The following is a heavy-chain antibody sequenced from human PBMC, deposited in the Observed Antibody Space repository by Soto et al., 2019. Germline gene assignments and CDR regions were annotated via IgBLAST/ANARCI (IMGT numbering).Heavy chain of an antibody. J-gene: IGHJ4*02. CDR3: ARDSGDSSGYYNY. CDR1: GYTFTGYY. CDR2: INPNSGGT. Sequence: ASVKVSCKASGYTFTGYYMHWVRQAPGQGLEWMGWINPNSGGTNYAQKFQGWVTMTRDTSISTAYMELSRLRSDDTAVYYRARDSGDSSGYYNYWGQGTLVTVSS. V-gene: IGHV1-2*04. D-gene: IGHD3-22*01.